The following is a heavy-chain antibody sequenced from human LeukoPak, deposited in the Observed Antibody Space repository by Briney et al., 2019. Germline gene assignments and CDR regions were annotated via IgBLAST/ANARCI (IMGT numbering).Heavy chain of an antibody. J-gene: IGHJ6*02. CDR3: ARDPGLLWFAGGYYYGMDV. Sequence: ASVKVSCKASGYTFPHYGVSWVRQAPGQGLEWLGWISAYNGYTNYTQKYQGRVTMTTDTSTSTAYMELRSLRSDDTAVYYCARDPGLLWFAGGYYYGMDVWGQGTTVTVSS. CDR1: GYTFPHYG. V-gene: IGHV1-18*01. CDR2: ISAYNGYT. D-gene: IGHD3-10*01.